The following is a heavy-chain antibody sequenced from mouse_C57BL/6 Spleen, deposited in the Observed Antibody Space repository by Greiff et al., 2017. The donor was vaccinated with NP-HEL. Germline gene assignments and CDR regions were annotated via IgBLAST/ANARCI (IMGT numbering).Heavy chain of an antibody. V-gene: IGHV1-64*01. CDR2: IHPNSGST. CDR3: ARTDSSGYEDYAMDY. D-gene: IGHD3-2*02. Sequence: VQLQESGAELVKPGASVKLSCKASGYTFTSYWMHWVKQRPGQGLEWIGMIHPNSGSTNYNEKFKSKATLTVDKSSSTAYMQLSSLTSEDSAVYYCARTDSSGYEDYAMDYWGQGTSVTVSS. J-gene: IGHJ4*01. CDR1: GYTFTSYW.